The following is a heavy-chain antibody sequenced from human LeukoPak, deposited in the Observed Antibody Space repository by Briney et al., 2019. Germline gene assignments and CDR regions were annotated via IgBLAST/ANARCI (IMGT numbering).Heavy chain of an antibody. V-gene: IGHV1-46*01. CDR1: GGTFSSYA. Sequence: ASVKVSCKASGGTFSSYAISWVRQAPGQGLEWMGIINPSGGSTSYAQKFQGRVTMTRDTSTSTVYMELSSLRSEDTAVYYCARDQTITMIVVGLPHDAFDIWGQGTMVTVSS. CDR3: ARDQTITMIVVGLPHDAFDI. D-gene: IGHD3-22*01. CDR2: INPSGGST. J-gene: IGHJ3*02.